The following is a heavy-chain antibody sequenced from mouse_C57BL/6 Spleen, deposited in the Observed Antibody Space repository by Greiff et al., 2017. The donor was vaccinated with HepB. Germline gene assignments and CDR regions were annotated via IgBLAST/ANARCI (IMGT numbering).Heavy chain of an antibody. V-gene: IGHV1-72*01. CDR2: IDPNSGGN. CDR1: GYTFTSYW. J-gene: IGHJ1*03. D-gene: IGHD1-1*01. CDR3: ASGRFITTLGGYFDV. Sequence: QVQLQQPGAELVKPGASVKLSCKASGYTFTSYWMRWVKRRPGRGLEWIGRIDPNSGGNKYNEKFKSKATLTVDKPSSTAYMQLSSLTSEDSAVYYSASGRFITTLGGYFDVWGTGTTVTVSS.